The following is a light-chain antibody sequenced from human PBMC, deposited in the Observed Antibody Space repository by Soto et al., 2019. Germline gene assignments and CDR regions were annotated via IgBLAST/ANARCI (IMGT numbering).Light chain of an antibody. J-gene: IGKJ1*01. CDR2: GAS. CDR1: QSVNSN. Sequence: ETVMTQSPATLSVSPGERATLSCRASQSVNSNLAWYQQKLGQAPRVLIYGASTRATGIPDRFSGSGSGTEFILTISSLQSEDFAVYYCQEYNTWPWTFXQGTKV. CDR3: QEYNTWPWT. V-gene: IGKV3-15*01.